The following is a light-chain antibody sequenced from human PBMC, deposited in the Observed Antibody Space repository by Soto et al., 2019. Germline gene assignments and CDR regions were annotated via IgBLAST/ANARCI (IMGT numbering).Light chain of an antibody. CDR3: MQALQAPLT. CDR1: QSLLNSNGYNY. Sequence: DIVMTQSPLSLPVTPGEPASISCRSSQSLLNSNGYNYLDWDLQKPGQSPQLLIYLGSSRASGVPDRFSGSGSGTDFTLTISRVEAEDVGFYYCMQALQAPLTFGQGTKVDIK. CDR2: LGS. V-gene: IGKV2-28*01. J-gene: IGKJ1*01.